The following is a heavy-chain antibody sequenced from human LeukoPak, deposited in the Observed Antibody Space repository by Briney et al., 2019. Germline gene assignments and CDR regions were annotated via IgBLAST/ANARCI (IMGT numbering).Heavy chain of an antibody. CDR3: ARDDYDSSGYAFDI. D-gene: IGHD3-22*01. CDR1: GFTFSSYA. Sequence: QPGGSLRLSCAASGFTFSSYAMHWVRQAPGKGLEWVAVISYDGSNKYYADSVKGRFTISRDNSKNTLYLQMNSLRAEDTAVYYCARDDYDSSGYAFDIWGQGTMVTVSS. CDR2: ISYDGSNK. V-gene: IGHV3-30*04. J-gene: IGHJ3*02.